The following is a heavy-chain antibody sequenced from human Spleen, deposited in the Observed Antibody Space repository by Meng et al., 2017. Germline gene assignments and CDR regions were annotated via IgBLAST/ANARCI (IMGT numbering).Heavy chain of an antibody. J-gene: IGHJ3*02. Sequence: SVKVSCKASGGTFSSYTISWVRQAPGQGLEWMGRIIPILGIANYAQKFQGRVTITADKSTSTAYMELSSLRSEDTAVYYCAREASASYCGGDCYSPAFDIWGQGTMVTVSS. CDR3: AREASASYCGGDCYSPAFDI. D-gene: IGHD2-21*02. V-gene: IGHV1-69*04. CDR2: IIPILGIA. CDR1: GGTFSSYT.